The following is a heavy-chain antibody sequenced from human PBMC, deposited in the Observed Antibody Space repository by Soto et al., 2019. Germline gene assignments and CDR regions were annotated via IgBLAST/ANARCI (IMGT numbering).Heavy chain of an antibody. J-gene: IGHJ2*01. CDR3: ARVDYGDYGWYFDL. CDR1: GFTVTNKY. D-gene: IGHD4-17*01. CDR2: IDSGGAT. Sequence: EVRLVESGGGLVQPGGSLRLSCAASGFTVTNKYMTWDRQAPGKVLEWVSIIDSGGATSYADSVKGRFTISRDNSKDILYLQMNSLRAEDTAVYYCARVDYGDYGWYFDLWGRGTLVTVSS. V-gene: IGHV3-53*01.